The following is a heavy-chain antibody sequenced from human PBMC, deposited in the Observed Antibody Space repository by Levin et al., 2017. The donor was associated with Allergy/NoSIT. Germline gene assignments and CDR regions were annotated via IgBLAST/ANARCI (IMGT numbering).Heavy chain of an antibody. CDR3: AKTLVGNYNAFDI. V-gene: IGHV3-23*01. CDR2: ISGSGGST. CDR1: GFTFSSYA. Sequence: GESLKISCAASGFTFSSYAMSWVRQAPGKGLEWVSAISGSGGSTYYADSVKGRFTISRDNSKNTLYLQMNSLRAEDTAVYYCAKTLVGNYNAFDIWGQGTMVTVSS. D-gene: IGHD4-11*01. J-gene: IGHJ3*02.